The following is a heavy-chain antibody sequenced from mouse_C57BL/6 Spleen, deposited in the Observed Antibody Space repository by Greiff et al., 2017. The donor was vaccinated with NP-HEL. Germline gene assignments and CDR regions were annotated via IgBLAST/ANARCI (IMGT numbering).Heavy chain of an antibody. CDR3: AREGLGNYEGFYAMDY. D-gene: IGHD2-1*01. V-gene: IGHV1-64*01. CDR1: GYTFTSYW. CDR2: IHPNSGST. Sequence: QVQLKQPGAELVKPGASVKLSCKASGYTFTSYWMHWVKQRPGQGLEWIGMIHPNSGSTNYNEKFKSKATLTVDKSSSTAYMQLSSLTSEDSAVYYCAREGLGNYEGFYAMDYWGQGTSVTVSS. J-gene: IGHJ4*01.